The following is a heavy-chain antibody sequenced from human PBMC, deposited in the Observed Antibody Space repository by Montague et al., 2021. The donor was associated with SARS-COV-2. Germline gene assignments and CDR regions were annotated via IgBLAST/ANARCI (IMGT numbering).Heavy chain of an antibody. V-gene: IGHV3-7*01. CDR2: IKQDGSEK. D-gene: IGHD1-1*01. J-gene: IGHJ6*02. CDR3: ARVQRTTGTTRLGTYYYYYYGMDV. Sequence: SLRLSCAASGFTFSSYWMSWVRQAPVKGLEWVANIKQDGSEKYYXDSXKGRFTISRDNAKNSLYLQMNSLRAEDTAVYYCARVQRTTGTTRLGTYYYYYYGMDVWGQGTTVTVSS. CDR1: GFTFSSYW.